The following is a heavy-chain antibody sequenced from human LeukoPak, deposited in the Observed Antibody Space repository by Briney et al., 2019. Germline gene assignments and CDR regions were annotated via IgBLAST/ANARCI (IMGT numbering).Heavy chain of an antibody. CDR2: IIPIFGTA. Sequence: ASVKVSCKASGGTCISYAISWVRQAPGQGLEWMGGIIPIFGTANYAQKFQGRVTITADESTSTAYMELSSLRSEDTAVYYCARLRSTQLAPDFDYWGQGTLVTVSS. CDR3: ARLRSTQLAPDFDY. CDR1: GGTCISYA. D-gene: IGHD2-2*01. J-gene: IGHJ4*02. V-gene: IGHV1-69*13.